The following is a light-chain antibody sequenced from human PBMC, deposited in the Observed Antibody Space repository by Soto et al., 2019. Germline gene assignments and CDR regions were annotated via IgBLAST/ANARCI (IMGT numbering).Light chain of an antibody. J-gene: IGKJ2*01. CDR3: QQSYSTPRT. CDR1: QSISSY. Sequence: DIPMTQSPSSLSASVGDRVTITCRASQSISSYLNWYQQKPGKAPKLLIYAASSLQSGVPSRFSGSGSGTDFTLTISSLQPEDFATYDCQQSYSTPRTFGQGTKLEIK. V-gene: IGKV1-39*01. CDR2: AAS.